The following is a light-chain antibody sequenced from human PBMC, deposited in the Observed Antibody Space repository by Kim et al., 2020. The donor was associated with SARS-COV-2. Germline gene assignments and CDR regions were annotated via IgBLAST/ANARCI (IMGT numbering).Light chain of an antibody. CDR1: NIGSKS. J-gene: IGLJ3*02. Sequence: PGKTARITCGGNNIGSKSVHWYQQKPGKAPVLVIYYDSDRPSGIPERFSGSNSGNTATLTISRVEAGDEADYYCQVWDSSSDHPVFGGGTQLTVL. V-gene: IGLV3-21*04. CDR3: QVWDSSSDHPV. CDR2: YDS.